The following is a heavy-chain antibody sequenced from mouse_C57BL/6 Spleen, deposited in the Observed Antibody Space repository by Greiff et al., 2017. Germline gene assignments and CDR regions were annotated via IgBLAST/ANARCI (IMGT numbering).Heavy chain of an antibody. CDR1: GYTFTSYW. J-gene: IGHJ4*01. V-gene: IGHV1-72*01. CDR3: ARDYYGSSFYYYAMDY. CDR2: IDPNSGGT. Sequence: QVQLQQPGAELVKPGASVKLSCKASGYTFTSYWMHWVKQRPGLGLEWIGRIDPNSGGTKYNEKFKSKATLTVDKPSSTAYMQLSSLTSEDSAVYYCARDYYGSSFYYYAMDYWGQGTSVTVSS. D-gene: IGHD1-1*01.